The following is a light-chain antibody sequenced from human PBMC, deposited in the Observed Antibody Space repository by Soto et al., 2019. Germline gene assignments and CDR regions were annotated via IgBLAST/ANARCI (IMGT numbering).Light chain of an antibody. Sequence: QSVLTQSSSASASLGSSVKLTCTLSSGHNNYIIAWHQQQPGKAPRYLMKLESSGSYNKGSGVPDRFSGSSSGADRYLTISHLQAGGGADYFCETWDINTRVFGGGTKLTVL. V-gene: IGLV4-60*03. CDR3: ETWDINTRV. CDR2: LESSGSY. CDR1: SGHNNYI. J-gene: IGLJ2*01.